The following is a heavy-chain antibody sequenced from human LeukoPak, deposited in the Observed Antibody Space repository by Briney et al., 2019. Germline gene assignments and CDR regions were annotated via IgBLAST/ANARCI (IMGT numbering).Heavy chain of an antibody. CDR1: GFTFSTYA. D-gene: IGHD3-3*01. CDR2: ITGSGDST. CDR3: ATTKYKSGEGSRY. Sequence: GGSLRPSCAASGFTFSTYAIGWVRQFPGKGLEWVSLITGSGDSTFYADSVKGRFTISRDNSKNTLYLQMNSLKIEDTAAYYCATTKYKSGEGSRYWGQGTLVTVSS. V-gene: IGHV3-23*01. J-gene: IGHJ4*02.